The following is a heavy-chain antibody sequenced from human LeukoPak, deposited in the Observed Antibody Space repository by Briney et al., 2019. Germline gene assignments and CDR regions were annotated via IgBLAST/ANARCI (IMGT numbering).Heavy chain of an antibody. Sequence: GGSLRLSCVGSGFTFRSHAMSWVRQAPEKGLEFVSGIYENGGTTYYADSVKGRFTISRDNSKNTLYLQMNSLRAEDTAVYYCARVRGGGFDNWGQGTLVTVSS. J-gene: IGHJ4*02. CDR2: IYENGGTT. D-gene: IGHD2-15*01. V-gene: IGHV3-23*01. CDR1: GFTFRSHA. CDR3: ARVRGGGFDN.